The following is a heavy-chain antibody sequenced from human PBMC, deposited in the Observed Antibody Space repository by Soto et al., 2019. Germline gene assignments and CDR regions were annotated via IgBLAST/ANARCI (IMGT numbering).Heavy chain of an antibody. D-gene: IGHD2-2*01. V-gene: IGHV3-74*01. J-gene: IGHJ4*02. CDR1: GFTFSNYW. CDR3: ARAAFYQFDY. Sequence: GGSLRLSCAASGFTFSNYWMHWVRQAPGKGLVWVSLINTDATTIIYADSVKGRFTISRDNAKNTLYLQMNSLRAEDTAVYYCARAAFYQFDYWGQGTPVTVSS. CDR2: INTDATTI.